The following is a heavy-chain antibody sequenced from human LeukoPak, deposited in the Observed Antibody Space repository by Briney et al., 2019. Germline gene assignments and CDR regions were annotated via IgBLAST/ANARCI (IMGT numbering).Heavy chain of an antibody. CDR1: GGSFSGSY. V-gene: IGHV4-34*01. CDR2: INHNGVT. Sequence: SETLSLTCAVYGGSFSGSYWSWIRQPPGKGLEWIGEINHNGVTNYNPSLKSRVIISVDTSKNQFSLKQTSVTAADTAVYFCARGIYSRMTLIRGVTGWDSWGQGTLVTVSS. CDR3: ARGIYSRMTLIRGVTGWDS. D-gene: IGHD3-10*01. J-gene: IGHJ1*01.